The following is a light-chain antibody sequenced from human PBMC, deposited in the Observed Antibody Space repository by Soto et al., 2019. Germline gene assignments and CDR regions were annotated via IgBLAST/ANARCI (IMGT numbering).Light chain of an antibody. CDR2: DDD. J-gene: IGLJ3*02. CDR3: GTWDSSLSAAV. V-gene: IGLV1-51*01. CDR1: SSNIGNNY. Sequence: QSVLTQPPSVSAAPGQKVTISCSGSSSNIGNNYVSWYQQLPGAAPQLLIFDDDKRPSGIPDRFSGSKSDTSATLGITGLQTGDEADYYCGTWDSSLSAAVFGGGTKLTVL.